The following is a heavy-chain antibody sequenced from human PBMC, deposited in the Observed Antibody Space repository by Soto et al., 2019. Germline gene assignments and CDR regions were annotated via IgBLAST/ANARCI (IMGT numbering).Heavy chain of an antibody. CDR2: ISSSSSTI. CDR3: AREIVVARGASYFDY. V-gene: IGHV3-48*01. D-gene: IGHD2-2*01. CDR1: GFTFSSYS. J-gene: IGHJ4*02. Sequence: GGSLRLSCAASGFTFSSYSMNWVRQAPGKGLEWVSYISSSSSTIYYADSVKGRFTISRDNAKNSLYLQMNSLRAEDTAVYYCAREIVVARGASYFDYWGPGTLVTVSS.